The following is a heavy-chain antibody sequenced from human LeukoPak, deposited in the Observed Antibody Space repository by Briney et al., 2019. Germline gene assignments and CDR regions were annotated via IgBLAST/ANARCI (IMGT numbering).Heavy chain of an antibody. D-gene: IGHD5-24*01. CDR1: GFTFSSYG. CDR3: AKDGGLDRYGCNPLDY. Sequence: GGSLRLSCAASGFTFSSYGMHWVRQVPGKGLEWVSGISWNSGIIGSADSVQGRFIISRDDAKNSLYLQMNSLRPEDTALYYCAKDGGLDRYGCNPLDYWGQGTLVTVSS. J-gene: IGHJ4*02. CDR2: ISWNSGII. V-gene: IGHV3-9*01.